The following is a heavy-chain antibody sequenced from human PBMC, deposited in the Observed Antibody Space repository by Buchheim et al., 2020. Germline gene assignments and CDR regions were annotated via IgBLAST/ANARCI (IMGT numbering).Heavy chain of an antibody. J-gene: IGHJ6*02. V-gene: IGHV4-34*01. CDR3: ARYCSSSSCPFYFGMDV. D-gene: IGHD2-2*01. Sequence: QVQLQQWGAGLLKPSETLSLTCAVYGGSFSGYYWSWIRQPPGKGLEWIGEINHSGSTNNNPSLKSRVTISGDTSKNQFSLNLTSVTAADTAVYYCARYCSSSSCPFYFGMDVWGQGTT. CDR1: GGSFSGYY. CDR2: INHSGST.